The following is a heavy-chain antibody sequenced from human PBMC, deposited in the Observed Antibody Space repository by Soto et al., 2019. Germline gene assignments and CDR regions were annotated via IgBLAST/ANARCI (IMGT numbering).Heavy chain of an antibody. CDR1: GYTLNTYY. J-gene: IGHJ4*02. Sequence: ASVKVSCKPSGYTLNTYYLHWVRQAPGQGLEWMGIIHPSGGGSTYAQKFLGRVTMNRDTSTSTVFMELSSLRSADTAVYYCARGGHIAVVTASFDYWGQGTLVTVSS. D-gene: IGHD2-21*02. CDR2: IHPSGGGS. CDR3: ARGGHIAVVTASFDY. V-gene: IGHV1-46*02.